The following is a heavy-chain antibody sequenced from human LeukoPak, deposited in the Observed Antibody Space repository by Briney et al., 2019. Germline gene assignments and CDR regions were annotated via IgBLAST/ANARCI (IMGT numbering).Heavy chain of an antibody. D-gene: IGHD6-19*01. V-gene: IGHV3-23*01. Sequence: GGSLRFSCTASGFTFSSFAMSWVRQAPGKGLEWVSTITGGSGAKYYADSVKGRFTISRDNSKDTLYLQMHSLRAEDTAVYFCAKDTPLTTYTSGWSSNSFDYWGQGTLVAVSS. CDR2: ITGGSGAK. CDR1: GFTFSSFA. J-gene: IGHJ4*02. CDR3: AKDTPLTTYTSGWSSNSFDY.